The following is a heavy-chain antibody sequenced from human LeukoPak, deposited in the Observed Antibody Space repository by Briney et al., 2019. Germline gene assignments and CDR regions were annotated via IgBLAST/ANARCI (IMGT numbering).Heavy chain of an antibody. CDR3: ARHGPDLGGTWHAFHI. V-gene: IGHV5-51*01. D-gene: IGHD1-26*01. Sequence: GESLKISCKGSGYSFTSYWIGWVRQMPGKGLEWMGIIYPGDSDTRYSPSFQGQVTISADKSISTAYLQWSSLKASDTAMYYCARHGPDLGGTWHAFHIWGQGTMVTVSS. CDR2: IYPGDSDT. J-gene: IGHJ3*02. CDR1: GYSFTSYW.